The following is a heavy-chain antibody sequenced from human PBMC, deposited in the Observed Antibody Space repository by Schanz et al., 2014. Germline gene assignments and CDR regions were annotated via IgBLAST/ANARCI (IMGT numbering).Heavy chain of an antibody. V-gene: IGHV3-23*04. J-gene: IGHJ4*02. CDR3: ARDPGGTKTHGL. CDR1: GFSFGSYA. CDR2: LSARGHRT. D-gene: IGHD2-15*01. Sequence: EVQLVESGGGLVQRGGSLRLSCAASGFSFGSYAMSWVRQAPGRGLEWVSALSARGHRTQYADSVMGRFTISSDISKNMLYLQMNSLRAEDTAVYYCARDPGGTKTHGLWGQGTLVTVSS.